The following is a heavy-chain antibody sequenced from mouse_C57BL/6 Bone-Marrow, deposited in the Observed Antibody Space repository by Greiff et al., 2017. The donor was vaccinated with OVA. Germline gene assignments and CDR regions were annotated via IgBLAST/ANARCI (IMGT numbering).Heavy chain of an antibody. CDR1: GYTFTDYE. CDR2: IDPETGGT. V-gene: IGHV1-15*01. J-gene: IGHJ3*01. D-gene: IGHD3-2*02. CDR3: TRELRLRCFAY. Sequence: QVQLKESGAELVRPGASVTLSCKASGYTFTDYEMHWVKQTPVHGLEWIGAIDPETGGTAYNQKFKGKAILTADKSSSTAYMELRSLTSEGSAVYYCTRELRLRCFAYWGQGTLVTVSA.